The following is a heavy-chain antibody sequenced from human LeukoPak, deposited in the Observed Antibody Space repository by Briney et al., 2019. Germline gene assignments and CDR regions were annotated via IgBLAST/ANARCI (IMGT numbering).Heavy chain of an antibody. V-gene: IGHV3-30-3*01. CDR2: ISYDGSNK. CDR3: ARGALSYGDYHDAFDI. J-gene: IGHJ3*02. Sequence: GGSLRLSCAASGFTFSSYAMHWVRQAPGKGLEWVAVISYDGSNKYYADSVKGRFTISRDNSKNTLYLQMNSLRAEDTAAYYCARGALSYGDYHDAFDIWGQGTMVTVSS. D-gene: IGHD4-17*01. CDR1: GFTFSSYA.